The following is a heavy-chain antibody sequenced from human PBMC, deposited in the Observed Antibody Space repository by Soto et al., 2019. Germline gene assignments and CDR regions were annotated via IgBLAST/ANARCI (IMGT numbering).Heavy chain of an antibody. Sequence: SVKVSCKASGFTFTSSAFQWVRQARGQRLEWIGWIAVGSGYTNYAQRFQDRATLTRDMSTATTYMELSRLTSEDTAIYYCAADATAWQQMVPSDYWGQGTLVTVSS. CDR2: IAVGSGYT. CDR3: AADATAWQQMVPSDY. CDR1: GFTFTSSA. V-gene: IGHV1-58*01. D-gene: IGHD2-8*01. J-gene: IGHJ4*02.